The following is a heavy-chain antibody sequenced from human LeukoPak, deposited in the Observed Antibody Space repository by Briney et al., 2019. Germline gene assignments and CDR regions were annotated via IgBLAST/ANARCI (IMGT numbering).Heavy chain of an antibody. CDR1: GYTFTSYY. V-gene: IGHV1-46*01. CDR2: INPSGGST. J-gene: IGHJ3*02. D-gene: IGHD6-19*01. CDR3: ARGHSSGWYSQDAFDI. Sequence: ASVKVSCKASGYTFTSYYMHWVRQAPGQGLEWMGIINPSGGSTSYAQKFQGRATMTRDMSTSTDYMELSSLRSEDTAVYYCARGHSSGWYSQDAFDIWGQGTMVTVSS.